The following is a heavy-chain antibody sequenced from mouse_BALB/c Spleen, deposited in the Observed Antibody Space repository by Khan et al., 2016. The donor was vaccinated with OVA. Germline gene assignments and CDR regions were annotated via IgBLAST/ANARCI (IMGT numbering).Heavy chain of an antibody. V-gene: IGHV1S135*01. CDR3: TRHGDVAWFRY. CDR2: IDPFSGTT. D-gene: IGHD2-13*01. J-gene: IGHJ3*01. Sequence: EVQLQQSGPEVMKPGASVKISCKASGYSFTSYYIHWVMQSHGKSLEWIGYIDPFSGTTTYNQKFKGKATLTVDKSSSTAYIHLRNLTFEDSAVYYCTRHGDVAWFRYWGQGTLVTVSA. CDR1: GYSFTSYY.